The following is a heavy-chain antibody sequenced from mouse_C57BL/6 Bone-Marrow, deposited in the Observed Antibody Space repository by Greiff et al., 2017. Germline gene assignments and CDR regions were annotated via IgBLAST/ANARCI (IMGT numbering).Heavy chain of an antibody. Sequence: EVQLQQSGPGLVKPSQSLSLTCSVTGYSITSGYYWNWIRQFPGNKLEWMGYISYDGSNNYNPSLKNRISITRDTSKNQFFLKLNSVTTEDTATYYCARGTVVSYYFDYWGQGTTLTVSS. CDR2: ISYDGSN. CDR1: GYSITSGYY. CDR3: ARGTVVSYYFDY. J-gene: IGHJ2*01. D-gene: IGHD1-1*01. V-gene: IGHV3-6*01.